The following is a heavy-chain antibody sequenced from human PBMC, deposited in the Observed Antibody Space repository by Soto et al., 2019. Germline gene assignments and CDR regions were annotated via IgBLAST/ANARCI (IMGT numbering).Heavy chain of an antibody. D-gene: IGHD2-2*01. V-gene: IGHV1-69*08. CDR1: GGTFSSYT. CDR3: AREGGADCSSTSCYAHSNYYYYMDV. CDR2: IIPILGIA. J-gene: IGHJ6*03. Sequence: QVQLVQSGAEVKKPGSSVKVSCKASGGTFSSYTISWVRQAPGQGLEWMGRIIPILGIANYAQKFQGRVTMTADKSASTADRELSSLRSEDTAVYYCAREGGADCSSTSCYAHSNYYYYMDVWGKGTTVTVSS.